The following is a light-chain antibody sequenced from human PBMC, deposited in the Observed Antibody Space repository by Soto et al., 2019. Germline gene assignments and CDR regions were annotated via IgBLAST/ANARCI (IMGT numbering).Light chain of an antibody. CDR2: GSS. CDR1: QSVSTN. J-gene: IGKJ5*01. CDR3: LQDNDWPLST. V-gene: IGKV3-15*01. Sequence: EIVLTQSPSTLSVSPGERAPLSCRASQSVSTNLAWYQQKLGQAPRVLIYGSSSRATGVPARFSGSGSGTEFTLTISSLQSEDSGIYYCLQDNDWPLSTFGQGTRLEIK.